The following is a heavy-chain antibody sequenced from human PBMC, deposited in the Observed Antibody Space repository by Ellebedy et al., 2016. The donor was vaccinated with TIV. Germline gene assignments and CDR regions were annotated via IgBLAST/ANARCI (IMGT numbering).Heavy chain of an antibody. CDR1: GFTFSSYA. J-gene: IGHJ3*02. Sequence: GESLKISCAASGFTFSSYAMSWVRQAPGKGLEWVSAISGSGGSTYYADSVKGRFTISRDNSKNTLYLQMNSRRAEDTAVYYCARSLGTTVADAFDIWGQGTMVTVSS. CDR3: ARSLGTTVADAFDI. D-gene: IGHD4-23*01. CDR2: ISGSGGST. V-gene: IGHV3-23*01.